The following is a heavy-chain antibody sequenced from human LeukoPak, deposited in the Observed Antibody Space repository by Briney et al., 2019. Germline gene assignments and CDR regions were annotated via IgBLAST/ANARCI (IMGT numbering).Heavy chain of an antibody. CDR2: ISGSGAGT. D-gene: IGHD6-19*01. Sequence: GGSLGLSCAASGFIFSRYGMTWVRQDPGKGLEWVAAISGSGAGTYYADSVKGRFTISRDNFKNTLNLQTHSLRVEDEAIYYCAKVGVEVAGSRGDIECWGQGTLVTVAS. CDR3: AKVGVEVAGSRGDIEC. CDR1: GFIFSRYG. V-gene: IGHV3-23*01. J-gene: IGHJ4*02.